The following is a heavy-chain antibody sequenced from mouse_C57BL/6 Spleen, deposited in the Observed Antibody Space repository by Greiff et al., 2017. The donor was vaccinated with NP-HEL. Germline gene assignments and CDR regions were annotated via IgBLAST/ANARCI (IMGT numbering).Heavy chain of an antibody. CDR3: ARGGYDGYSVDYAMDY. CDR2: ISSGSSTN. V-gene: IGHV5-17*01. D-gene: IGHD2-3*01. CDR1: GFTFSDYG. Sequence: EVQLVESGGGLVKPGGSLKLSCAASGFTFSDYGMHWVRQAPEKGLEWVAYISSGSSTNYYADTVKGRFTISRDNAKNTLFLQMTSLRSEDTAMYYCARGGYDGYSVDYAMDYWGQGTSVTVSS. J-gene: IGHJ4*01.